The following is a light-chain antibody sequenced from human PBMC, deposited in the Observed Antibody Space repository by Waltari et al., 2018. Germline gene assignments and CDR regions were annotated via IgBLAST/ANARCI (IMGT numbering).Light chain of an antibody. Sequence: QSVLTQPPSVSGAPGQRVTISCTGSSSNIGAGYDVHWYQQLPGTAPKLLIYCNSKPPPGVPDRFLCPKVGPPALLANTGAQGGDGADLFCPAYDSSLSGSVFGGGTKLTVL. CDR1: SSNIGAGYD. CDR2: CNS. J-gene: IGLJ2*01. CDR3: PAYDSSLSGSV. V-gene: IGLV1-40*01.